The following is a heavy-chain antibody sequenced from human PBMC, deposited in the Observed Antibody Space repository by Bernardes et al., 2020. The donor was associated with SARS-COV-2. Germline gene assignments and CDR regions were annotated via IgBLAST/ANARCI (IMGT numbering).Heavy chain of an antibody. V-gene: IGHV3-30*18. J-gene: IGHJ4*02. CDR1: GFTFSTYG. Sequence: VGSLRLSCAASGFTFSTYGIHWVRQAPGKGLEWVAIVSSDGSNKWYADSVKGRFTISRDNSENTVSLLMNSLRPEDTAFYYCAKSATTDFFTFCDYWGQGILVTLSS. CDR2: VSSDGSNK. CDR3: AKSATTDFFTFCDY. D-gene: IGHD2-21*02.